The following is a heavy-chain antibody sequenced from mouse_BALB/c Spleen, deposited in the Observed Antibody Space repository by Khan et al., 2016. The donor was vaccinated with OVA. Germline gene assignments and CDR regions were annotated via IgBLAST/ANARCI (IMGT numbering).Heavy chain of an antibody. CDR3: ATLYGSPFAY. CDR1: DYNIRDTY. CDR2: IDPPNDDS. Sequence: VRLQQSGAEVVKPGASVKLSCSASDYNIRDTYMHWVKQRPEKGLEWMGWIDPPNDDSKYGPKFQDKVTLTVDTSSNTAYLQLSSLTSEDTAVYYCATLYGSPFAYWGQGTLVSVSA. V-gene: IGHV14-3*02. D-gene: IGHD2-1*01. J-gene: IGHJ3*01.